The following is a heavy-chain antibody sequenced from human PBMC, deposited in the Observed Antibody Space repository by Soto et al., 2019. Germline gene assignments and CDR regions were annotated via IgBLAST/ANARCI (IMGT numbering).Heavy chain of an antibody. CDR1: GGSISSSNYC. D-gene: IGHD2-15*01. V-gene: IGHV4-39*01. J-gene: IGHJ4*02. Sequence: QLQLQESGPGLVQPSETLSLTCTVSGGSISSSNYCWGWVRQPPGKGLEWIGSVYSSGSTYYNPSLKSRVTISVDTSQNHFSRKLNSVTAADTAVYYCARHGSNTCYSRIDFWGQGTLVTVSS. CDR3: ARHGSNTCYSRIDF. CDR2: VYSSGST.